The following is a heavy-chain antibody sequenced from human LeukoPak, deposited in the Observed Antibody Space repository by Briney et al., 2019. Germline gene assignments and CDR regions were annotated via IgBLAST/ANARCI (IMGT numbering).Heavy chain of an antibody. CDR3: ARAFTVTDQPFMDV. CDR1: GGSLSSYY. V-gene: IGHV4-34*01. Sequence: SETLSLTCTVSGGSLSSYYWSWIRQPPGKGLEWIGEINHSGNTNYNPSLKSRVTISVDTSKNQFSLNLSSVTAADTSVYYCARAFTVTDQPFMDVWGRGTTVTVSS. D-gene: IGHD4-17*01. CDR2: INHSGNT. J-gene: IGHJ6*03.